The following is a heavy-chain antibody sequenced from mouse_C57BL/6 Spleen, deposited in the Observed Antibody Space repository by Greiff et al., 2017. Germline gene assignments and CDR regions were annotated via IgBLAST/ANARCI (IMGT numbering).Heavy chain of an antibody. CDR1: GYTFTSYW. CDR3: ARSQLGRDFDC. Sequence: VQLQQPGAELVKPGASVKLSCKASGYTFTSYWMQWVKQRPGQGLEWIGEIDPSDSYTNSNQQFKGKATWTVDTPSSTAYMQLSSLTSEDTAVYYCARSQLGRDFDCWGKGTTLTVSS. CDR2: IDPSDSYT. D-gene: IGHD4-1*02. V-gene: IGHV1-50*01. J-gene: IGHJ2*01.